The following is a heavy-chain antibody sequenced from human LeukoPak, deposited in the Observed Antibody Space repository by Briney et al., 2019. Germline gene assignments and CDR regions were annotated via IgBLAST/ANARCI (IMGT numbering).Heavy chain of an antibody. CDR3: AKDANSGWSDFDY. J-gene: IGHJ4*02. D-gene: IGHD6-19*01. CDR2: IRSDGSNE. V-gene: IGHV3-30*02. CDR1: GFIFSDYG. Sequence: GGSLRLSCAASGFIFSDYGMHWVRQAPGKGLEWVAFIRSDGSNEYYSDSVKGRFTISRDNSKNTLYLQMNSLRAEDTAVYCCAKDANSGWSDFDYWGQGTLVTVSS.